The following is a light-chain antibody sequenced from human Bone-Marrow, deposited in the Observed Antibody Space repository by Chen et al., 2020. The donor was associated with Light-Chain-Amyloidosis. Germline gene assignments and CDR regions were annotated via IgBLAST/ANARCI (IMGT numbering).Light chain of an antibody. CDR3: SSYTSSTFYV. Sequence: QYALTQTASVSGSPGQSITISCTGTSSDVGGYNYVSWYQQHPGKAPRLMISRVTNRPSGVSNRFSGSKSGNTASLTISGLQAEDEADYYCSSYTSSTFYVFGPGTKVTVL. CDR1: SSDVGGYNY. V-gene: IGLV2-14*03. CDR2: RVT. J-gene: IGLJ1*01.